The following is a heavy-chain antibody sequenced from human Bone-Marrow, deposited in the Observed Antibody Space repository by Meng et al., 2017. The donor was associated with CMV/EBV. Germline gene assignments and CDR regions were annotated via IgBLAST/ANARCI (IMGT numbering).Heavy chain of an antibody. CDR1: FGFGSMS. CDR3: ARSRFLEWLSRRGYFDL. Sequence: FGFGSMSMHCVRQVPGKGLEWVPLMSHDETKKFYADSLRGRFTISRDNSKSTLYLQLNSLRAEDTSVYYCARSRFLEWLSRRGYFDLWGRGTLVTVSS. CDR2: MSHDETKK. D-gene: IGHD3-3*01. J-gene: IGHJ2*01. V-gene: IGHV3-30*07.